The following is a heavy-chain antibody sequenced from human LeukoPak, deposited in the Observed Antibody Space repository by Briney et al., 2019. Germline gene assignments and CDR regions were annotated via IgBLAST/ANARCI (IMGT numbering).Heavy chain of an antibody. Sequence: SETLSLTCAVYGGSFSGYYWSWIRQPPGKGLEWIGEINHSGSTNYNPSLKSRVTISVDTSKNQFSLKLSSVTAADTAVYYSARGRPIINLLSFRELYRDYWGQGTLVTVSS. D-gene: IGHD3-10*01. CDR2: INHSGST. CDR3: ARGRPIINLLSFRELYRDY. CDR1: GGSFSGYY. V-gene: IGHV4-34*01. J-gene: IGHJ4*02.